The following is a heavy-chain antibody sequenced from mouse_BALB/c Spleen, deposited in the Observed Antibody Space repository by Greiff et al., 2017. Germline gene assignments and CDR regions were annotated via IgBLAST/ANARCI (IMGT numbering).Heavy chain of an antibody. CDR3: ARSKTYGSSSHAMDY. CDR2: IDPSDSET. Sequence: QVQLKQPGAELVKPGAPVKLSCKASGYTFTSYWMNWVKQRPGRGLEWIGRIDPSDSETHYNQKFKDKATLTVDKSSSTAYIQLSSLTSEDSAVYYCARSKTYGSSSHAMDYWGQGTSVTVSS. J-gene: IGHJ4*01. CDR1: GYTFTSYW. V-gene: IGHV1-69*02. D-gene: IGHD1-1*01.